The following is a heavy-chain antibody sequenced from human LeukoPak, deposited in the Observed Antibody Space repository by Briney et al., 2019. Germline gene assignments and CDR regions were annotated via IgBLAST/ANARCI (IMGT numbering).Heavy chain of an antibody. V-gene: IGHV3-7*01. D-gene: IGHD1-1*01. Sequence: GGSLRLSCAASGFTFSTYWMSWVRQAPGKGLEWVANIKQDGSEKYYVDSVKGRFTISRDNAKNSLYLQMNSLRAEDAAVYYCARGVPTGIDFFDYWGQGTLVTVSS. CDR1: GFTFSTYW. CDR2: IKQDGSEK. CDR3: ARGVPTGIDFFDY. J-gene: IGHJ4*02.